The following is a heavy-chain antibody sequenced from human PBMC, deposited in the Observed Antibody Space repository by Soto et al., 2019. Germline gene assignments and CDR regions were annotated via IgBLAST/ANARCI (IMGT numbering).Heavy chain of an antibody. CDR3: AKDRSGPTGYYYYGMDV. D-gene: IGHD3-3*01. CDR2: ISYDGSNK. J-gene: IGHJ6*02. V-gene: IGHV3-30*18. CDR1: GFTFSSYG. Sequence: GGTVRLSCAASGFTFSSYGMHWVRQAPGKGLEWVAVISYDGSNKYYADSVKGRFTISRDNSKNTLYLQMNSLRAEDTAVYYCAKDRSGPTGYYYYGMDVWGQGTTVTVSS.